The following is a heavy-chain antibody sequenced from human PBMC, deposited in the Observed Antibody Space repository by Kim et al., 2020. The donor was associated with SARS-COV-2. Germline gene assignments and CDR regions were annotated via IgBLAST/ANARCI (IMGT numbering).Heavy chain of an antibody. J-gene: IGHJ4*02. CDR3: AREAGYYDY. V-gene: IGHV3-33*01. CDR2: RHK. Sequence: RHKDYAESVKGRFPISRDNSKNTLYLPMNSLRAEDTAVYYCAREAGYYDYWGQGTLVTVSS. D-gene: IGHD3-10*01.